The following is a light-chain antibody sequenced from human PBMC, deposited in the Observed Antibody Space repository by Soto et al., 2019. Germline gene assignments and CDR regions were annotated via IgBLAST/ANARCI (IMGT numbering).Light chain of an antibody. CDR3: QQYDSYWT. J-gene: IGKJ1*01. CDR1: QSISSS. Sequence: DIQMTQSPSTLSASVGDRVTITCRASQSISSSLAWYQQKPGKAPNLLIYKASSLESGVPSRFSGSGSGTEFTLTSSSLQPDDFATYYCQQYDSYWTFGQGTKVEIK. CDR2: KAS. V-gene: IGKV1-5*03.